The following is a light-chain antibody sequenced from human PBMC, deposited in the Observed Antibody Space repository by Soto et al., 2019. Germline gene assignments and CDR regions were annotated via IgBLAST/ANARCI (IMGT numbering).Light chain of an antibody. V-gene: IGLV2-8*01. J-gene: IGLJ1*01. CDR3: SSSTGTYNV. Sequence: QSALTQPPSASGAPGQSVTISCTGTSSDVGGHNFISWYQQHPGKAPKLMIYEVSKRPSGVPDRFSGSKSGNTASLTVSGLQAEDEADYYCSSSTGTYNVFGAGTKVTVL. CDR1: SSDVGGHNF. CDR2: EVS.